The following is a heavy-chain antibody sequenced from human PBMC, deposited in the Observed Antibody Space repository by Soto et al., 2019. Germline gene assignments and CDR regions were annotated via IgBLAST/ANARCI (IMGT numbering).Heavy chain of an antibody. CDR3: ARAWYSSSPELGGMDV. V-gene: IGHV3-48*03. Sequence: GGSLRLSCAASGFTFSSYEMNWVRHAPGKGLEWVSYISSSGSTIYYADSVKGRFTISRDNAKNSLYLQMNSLRAEDTAVYYCARAWYSSSPELGGMDVWGQGTTVTVSS. CDR1: GFTFSSYE. D-gene: IGHD6-6*01. CDR2: ISSSGSTI. J-gene: IGHJ6*02.